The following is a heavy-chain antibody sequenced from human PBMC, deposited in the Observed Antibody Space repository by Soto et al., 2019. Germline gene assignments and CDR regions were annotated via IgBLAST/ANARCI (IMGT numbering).Heavy chain of an antibody. V-gene: IGHV4-30-2*01. CDR2: IYQSGST. CDR1: GDSISSGGYS. D-gene: IGHD6-6*01. J-gene: IGHJ4*02. CDR3: ASSSPFHY. Sequence: PSETLSLTCAVSGDSISSGGYSWNWIRQAPGKGLEWIGYIYQSGSTSYNPSLKSRVTISVDRSKNQFSLKLTSVTAADTGVYYCASSSPFHYWGPGILVTVSS.